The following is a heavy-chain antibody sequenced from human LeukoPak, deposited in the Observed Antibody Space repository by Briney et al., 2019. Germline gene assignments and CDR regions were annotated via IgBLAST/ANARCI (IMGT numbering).Heavy chain of an antibody. CDR2: ISAYNGNT. V-gene: IGHV1-18*04. D-gene: IGHD6-19*01. CDR1: GYTFTGYY. J-gene: IGHJ1*01. CDR3: ARVTSSGWYSSAEYFQH. Sequence: ASVKVSCKASGYTFTGYYMHWVRQAPGQGLEWMGWISAYNGNTNYAQKLQGRVTMTTDTSTSTAYMELRSLRSDDTAVYYCARVTSSGWYSSAEYFQHWGQGTLVTVSS.